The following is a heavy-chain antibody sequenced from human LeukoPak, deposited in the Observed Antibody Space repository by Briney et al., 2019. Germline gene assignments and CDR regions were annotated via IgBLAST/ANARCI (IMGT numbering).Heavy chain of an antibody. V-gene: IGHV4-4*07. CDR2: IYTSGST. J-gene: IGHJ3*02. CDR1: GGSISSYY. D-gene: IGHD1-26*01. Sequence: PSVTLSLTCTVSGGSISSYYWSWIRQPAGKGLEWIGRIYTSGSTNYNPSLKSRVTMSVDTSKNQFSLKLSSVTAADTAVYYCGREGARGSYYRVTDAFDIWGQGTMVTVSS. CDR3: GREGARGSYYRVTDAFDI.